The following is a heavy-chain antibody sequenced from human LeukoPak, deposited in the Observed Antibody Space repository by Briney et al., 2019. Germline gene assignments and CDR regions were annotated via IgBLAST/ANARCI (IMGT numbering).Heavy chain of an antibody. CDR1: GFTFSSYA. J-gene: IGHJ3*02. Sequence: PGVSLRLSCAASGFTFSSYAMTCVRQAPGKGLEGISAINGGAYSTSYADSVKGRFTITRDNSKNTLYLQMNSLRAEDTAVYYCARNSSGFKLGDAFDIWGQGTLVTVSS. CDR3: ARNSSGFKLGDAFDI. CDR2: INGGAYST. D-gene: IGHD3-22*01. V-gene: IGHV3-23*01.